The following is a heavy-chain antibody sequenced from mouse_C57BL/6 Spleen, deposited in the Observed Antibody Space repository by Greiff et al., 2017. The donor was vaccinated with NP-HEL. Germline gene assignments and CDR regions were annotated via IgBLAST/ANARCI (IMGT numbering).Heavy chain of an antibody. D-gene: IGHD3-3*01. CDR3: ARKGPEYYFDY. V-gene: IGHV1-80*01. Sequence: LQESGAELVKPGASVKISCKASGYAFSSYWMNWVKQRPGKGLEWIGQIYPGDGDTNYNGKFKGKATLTADKSSSTAYMQLSSLTSEDSAVYFCARKGPEYYFDYWGQGTTLIVSS. CDR1: GYAFSSYW. J-gene: IGHJ2*01. CDR2: IYPGDGDT.